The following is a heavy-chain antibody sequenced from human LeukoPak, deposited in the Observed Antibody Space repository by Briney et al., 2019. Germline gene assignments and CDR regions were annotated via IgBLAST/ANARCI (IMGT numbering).Heavy chain of an antibody. CDR2: IYHSGST. D-gene: IGHD5-18*01. Sequence: SETLSLTCTVSGYSISSGYYWGWIRQPPGKGLEWIGSIYHSGSTYYNPSLKSRVTISVDTSKNQFSLKLSSVTAADTAVYYCASGYSYDLFDYWGQGTLVTVSS. CDR3: ASGYSYDLFDY. CDR1: GYSISSGYY. J-gene: IGHJ4*02. V-gene: IGHV4-38-2*02.